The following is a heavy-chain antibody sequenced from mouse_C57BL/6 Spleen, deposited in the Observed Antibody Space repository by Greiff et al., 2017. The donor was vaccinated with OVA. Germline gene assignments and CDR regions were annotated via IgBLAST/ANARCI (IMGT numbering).Heavy chain of an antibody. CDR1: GYTFTDYE. CDR2: IDPETGGT. CDR3: TEATVVPGTY. D-gene: IGHD1-1*01. Sequence: QVQLQQSGAELVRPGASVTLSCKASGYTFTDYEMHWVKQTPVHGLEWIGAIDPETGGTAYNQKFKGKAIPTADKSSSTAYMELRSLTSEDSAVYYCTEATVVPGTYWGQGTLVTVSA. J-gene: IGHJ3*01. V-gene: IGHV1-15*01.